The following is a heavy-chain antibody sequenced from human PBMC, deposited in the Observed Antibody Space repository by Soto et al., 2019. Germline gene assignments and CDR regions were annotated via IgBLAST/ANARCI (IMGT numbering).Heavy chain of an antibody. CDR2: IGTAGDT. D-gene: IGHD3-16*02. V-gene: IGHV3-13*01. Sequence: GKGLEWVSAIGTAGDTYYPGSVKGRFTISRENAKNSLYLQMNSLRAEDTAVYYCARGNGDYVWGSYRYTDYYYGMDVWGQGTTVTVSS. J-gene: IGHJ6*02. CDR3: ARGNGDYVWGSYRYTDYYYGMDV.